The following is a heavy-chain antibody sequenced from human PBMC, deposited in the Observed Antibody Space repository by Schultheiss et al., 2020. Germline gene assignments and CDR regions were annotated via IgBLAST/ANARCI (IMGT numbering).Heavy chain of an antibody. D-gene: IGHD6-19*01. CDR2: IKQDGSEK. Sequence: GGSLRLSCAASGFTFSSYWMSWVRQAPGKGLEWVANIKQDGSEKYYVDSVKGRFTISRDNAKNSLYLQMNSLRAEDTAVYYCATIPFRVAGLFFDYWGQGTLVNGYS. CDR1: GFTFSSYW. V-gene: IGHV3-7*01. J-gene: IGHJ4*02. CDR3: ATIPFRVAGLFFDY.